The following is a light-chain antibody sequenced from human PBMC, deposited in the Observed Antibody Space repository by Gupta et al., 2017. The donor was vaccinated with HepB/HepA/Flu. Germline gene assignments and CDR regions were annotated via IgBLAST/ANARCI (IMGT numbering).Light chain of an antibody. CDR3: QQDNTLHS. CDR2: GTS. Sequence: EIVMTQSPATLSVSPGERATLSCRASPSVSSNLAWYQQRPGQAPRLLIYGTSTRATGITDRFSGSGAGTEFTLTSSRRQSEDCAVYYVQQDNTLHSFGQGTXVEIK. CDR1: PSVSSN. V-gene: IGKV3-15*01. J-gene: IGKJ1*01.